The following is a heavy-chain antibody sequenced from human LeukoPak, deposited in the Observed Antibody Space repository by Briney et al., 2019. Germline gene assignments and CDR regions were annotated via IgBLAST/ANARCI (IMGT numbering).Heavy chain of an antibody. Sequence: GGSLRLSCAASGFTFSSYSMNWVRQAPGKGLEWVSSISSSSSYIYYADSVKGRFTISRDNAKNSLYLQMNSLRAEDTAVYYCARAFGYSGYDSDYWGQGTLATVSS. D-gene: IGHD5-12*01. CDR1: GFTFSSYS. J-gene: IGHJ4*02. CDR2: ISSSSSYI. CDR3: ARAFGYSGYDSDY. V-gene: IGHV3-21*01.